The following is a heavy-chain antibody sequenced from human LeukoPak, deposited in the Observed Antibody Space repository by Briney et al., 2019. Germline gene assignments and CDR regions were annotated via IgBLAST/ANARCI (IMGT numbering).Heavy chain of an antibody. CDR2: ISYDGSNK. Sequence: GGSLRLSCAASGFTFSSYAMHWVRQAPGKGLEWVAVISYDGSNKCYADSVKGRFTISRDNSKNTLYLQMNSLRAEDTAVYYCARPGIAAAGTHAFDIWGQGTMVTVSS. V-gene: IGHV3-30-3*01. D-gene: IGHD6-13*01. CDR3: ARPGIAAAGTHAFDI. CDR1: GFTFSSYA. J-gene: IGHJ3*02.